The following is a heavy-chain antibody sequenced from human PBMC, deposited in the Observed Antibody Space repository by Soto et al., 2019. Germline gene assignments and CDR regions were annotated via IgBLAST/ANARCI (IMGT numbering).Heavy chain of an antibody. CDR3: AQDRYGDYYYYGMDV. CDR2: ISGSGGST. V-gene: IGHV3-23*01. D-gene: IGHD4-17*01. CDR1: GFTFSSYA. J-gene: IGHJ6*02. Sequence: EVQLLESGGGLVQPGGSLRLSCAASGFTFSSYAMSWVRQAPGKGLEWVSAISGSGGSTYYADSVKGRFTISRDNSKNTLYLQMNSLRAEDTAVYYCAQDRYGDYYYYGMDVWGQGTTVTVSS.